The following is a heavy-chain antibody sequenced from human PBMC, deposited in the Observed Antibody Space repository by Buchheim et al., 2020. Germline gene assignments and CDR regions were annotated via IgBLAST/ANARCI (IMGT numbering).Heavy chain of an antibody. CDR1: GGSFSGYY. J-gene: IGHJ4*02. CDR2: INHSGST. Sequence: QVQLQQWGAGLLKPSETLSLTCAVYGGSFSGYYWSWIRQPPGKGLEWIGEINHSGSTNYNPSLKSRVTISVDTSQNQFSMKLSSVTAADTAVYYCAIKTMVRGFPPDYGGQGTL. V-gene: IGHV4-34*01. CDR3: AIKTMVRGFPPDY. D-gene: IGHD3-10*01.